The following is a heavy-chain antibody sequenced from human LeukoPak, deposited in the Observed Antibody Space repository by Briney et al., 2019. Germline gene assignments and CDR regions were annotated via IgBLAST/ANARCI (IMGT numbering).Heavy chain of an antibody. CDR3: TTDEDWNYARKDV. CDR2: TVSEIDGGTT. D-gene: IGHD1-7*01. Sequence: GGSLRLSCAASGFTFNYAWMSWVRQVPGKGLEWVGQTVSEIDGGTTGYAAPVKGRFTISRDDSKSTLYLQMNSLKIEDTAVYYCTTDEDWNYARKDVWGQGATVIVSS. V-gene: IGHV3-15*04. J-gene: IGHJ6*02. CDR1: GFTFNYAW.